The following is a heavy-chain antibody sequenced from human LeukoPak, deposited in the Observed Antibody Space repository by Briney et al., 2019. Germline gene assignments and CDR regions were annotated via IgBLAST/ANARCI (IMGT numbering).Heavy chain of an antibody. V-gene: IGHV4-4*02. J-gene: IGHJ4*02. CDR3: ARDSRPSLYSSSWFDY. CDR2: IYHSGST. CDR1: GGSISSSNW. D-gene: IGHD6-13*01. Sequence: SETLSLTCAVSGGSISSSNWWSWVRQPPGKGLEWIREIYHSGSTNYNPSLKSRVTISVDKSKNQFSLKLSSVTAADTAVYYCARDSRPSLYSSSWFDYWGQGTLVTVSS.